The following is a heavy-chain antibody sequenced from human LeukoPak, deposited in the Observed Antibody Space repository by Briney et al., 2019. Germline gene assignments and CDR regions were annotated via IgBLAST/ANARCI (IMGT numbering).Heavy chain of an antibody. CDR1: GFTFSSYA. V-gene: IGHV3-23*01. J-gene: IGHJ4*02. CDR3: AKGGSGRTPLYNFDY. Sequence: GGSLRLSCAASGFTFSSYAMSWVRQAPGKGLEWVSAITGSGDSTYYADSVKGRCTISRDNSKNTLYLQMNSLRAEDTAGYYCAKGGSGRTPLYNFDYWGQGTLVTVSS. CDR2: ITGSGDST. D-gene: IGHD2-15*01.